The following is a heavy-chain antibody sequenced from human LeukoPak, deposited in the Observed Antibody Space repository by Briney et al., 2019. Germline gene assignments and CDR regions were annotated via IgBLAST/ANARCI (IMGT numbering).Heavy chain of an antibody. Sequence: GGSLRLSCAASGFTFSNAWMSWVRQAPGKGLEWVSSISRTTGNIYYGDSVKGRFTISRDNANSSLYLQMSGLRPDDTAVYYCARSASGAYIIFDSWGQGTVVTVSS. CDR1: GFTFSNAW. CDR3: ARSASGAYIIFDS. CDR2: ISRTTGNI. D-gene: IGHD1-26*01. V-gene: IGHV3-21*01. J-gene: IGHJ4*02.